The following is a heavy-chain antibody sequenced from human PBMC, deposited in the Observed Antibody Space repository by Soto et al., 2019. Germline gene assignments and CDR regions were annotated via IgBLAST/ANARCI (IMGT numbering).Heavy chain of an antibody. CDR1: GYTFTSYY. Sequence: ASVKVSCKASGYTFTSYYMHWVRQAPGQGLEWMGIINPSGGSTSYAQKFQGRVTMTRDTSTSTVYMELSSLRSEDTAVYYCASTTVTGNWFDPWGQGTLVTVSS. V-gene: IGHV1-46*01. CDR2: INPSGGST. D-gene: IGHD4-17*01. J-gene: IGHJ5*02. CDR3: ASTTVTGNWFDP.